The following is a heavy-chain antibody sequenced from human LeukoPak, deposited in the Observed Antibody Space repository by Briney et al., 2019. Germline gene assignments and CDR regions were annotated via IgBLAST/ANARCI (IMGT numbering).Heavy chain of an antibody. V-gene: IGHV4-59*13. CDR3: VRDRSGTYYTFDV. J-gene: IGHJ3*01. Sequence: SETLSLTCNIVGGSLCSSFWNWIRLSPGKGLEWIGYISYNGRTNYSPPLKSRVSISIDRSKTQLSLNLTSVTAADTALYYCVRDRSGTYYTFDVWGQGTMVTVSA. CDR1: GGSLCSSF. D-gene: IGHD1-26*01. CDR2: ISYNGRT.